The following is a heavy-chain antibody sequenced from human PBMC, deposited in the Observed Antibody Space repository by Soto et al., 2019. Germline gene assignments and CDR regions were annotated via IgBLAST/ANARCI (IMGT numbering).Heavy chain of an antibody. CDR2: MNPNTGST. D-gene: IGHD4-17*01. Sequence: QVQLVQSGAEVKKPGASVKVSCKTSGYTFTGYDLNWVRQATGQGLEWMGWMNPNTGSTGYAQKFQGRVTMTRNTSTRTAYMELSSLRSEDTAMYFCVRGKTTLTDLDYWGQGTLVTVSS. CDR1: GYTFTGYD. V-gene: IGHV1-8*01. CDR3: VRGKTTLTDLDY. J-gene: IGHJ4*02.